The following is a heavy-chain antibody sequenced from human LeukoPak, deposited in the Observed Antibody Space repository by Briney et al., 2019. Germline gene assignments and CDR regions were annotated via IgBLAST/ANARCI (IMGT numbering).Heavy chain of an antibody. CDR3: ARHEPYYYDSSGYYFLDY. CDR2: TYHSGST. D-gene: IGHD3-22*01. CDR1: GYSISSRYY. J-gene: IGHJ4*02. Sequence: SETLSLTCAFCGYSISSRYYWGWIRQPPGKGLEWIGSTYHSGSTYYNPSLKSRVTISVDTSKNQFSLKLSSVTAADTAVYYCARHEPYYYDSSGYYFLDYWGQGTLVTVA. V-gene: IGHV4-38-2*01.